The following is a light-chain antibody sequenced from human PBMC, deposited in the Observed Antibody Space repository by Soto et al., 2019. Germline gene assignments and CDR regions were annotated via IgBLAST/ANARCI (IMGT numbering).Light chain of an antibody. CDR2: GAS. V-gene: IGKV3-15*01. CDR1: QSVSSS. CDR3: QQYNNWPPLT. Sequence: EIVMTQSPATLSVSPGERATLSCRASQSVSSSLAWYQQKPGQAPRLLIYGASTRATGIPARFSGSGSGTEFSLTINSLQSEDFAVYYCQQYNNWPPLTFGGGTKVEFK. J-gene: IGKJ4*01.